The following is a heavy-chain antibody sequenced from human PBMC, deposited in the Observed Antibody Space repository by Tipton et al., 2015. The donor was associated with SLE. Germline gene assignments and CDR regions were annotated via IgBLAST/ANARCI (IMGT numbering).Heavy chain of an antibody. CDR3: ARVGKRVGSDYYYNYGMDV. Sequence: TLSLTCTVSGGSISSSNWWSWVRQPPGKGLEWIGEIYHSGSTNYNPSLKSRVTISVDKSKNQFSLNLKSVTAADTAVYYCARVGKRVGSDYYYNYGMDVWGQGTTVTVSS. D-gene: IGHD5-24*01. V-gene: IGHV4-4*02. CDR1: GGSISSSNW. CDR2: IYHSGST. J-gene: IGHJ6*02.